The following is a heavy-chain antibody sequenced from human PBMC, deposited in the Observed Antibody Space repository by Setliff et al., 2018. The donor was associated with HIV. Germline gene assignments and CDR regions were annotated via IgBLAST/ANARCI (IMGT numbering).Heavy chain of an antibody. V-gene: IGHV1-8*01. Sequence: GASVKVSCKASGYTFTSYDINWVRQATGQGLEWMGWMNPNSGNTGYAQKFQGRVTMTRNTSISTAYMELSSLRSDDTAVYYCARDHDSSAYTYFDYWGQGTLVTVSS. CDR1: GYTFTSYD. D-gene: IGHD3-22*01. CDR2: MNPNSGNT. CDR3: ARDHDSSAYTYFDY. J-gene: IGHJ4*02.